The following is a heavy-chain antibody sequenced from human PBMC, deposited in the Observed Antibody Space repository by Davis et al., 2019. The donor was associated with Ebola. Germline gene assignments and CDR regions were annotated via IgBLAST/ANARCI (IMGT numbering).Heavy chain of an antibody. D-gene: IGHD3-3*02. CDR3: ARTHFWSGYYFDY. Sequence: SQTLSLTCAVYTGSFSDYYWSWIRQSPGRGLEWMGEINHSGSTNYNPSLKSRVTISVDTSKNQFSLKLSSVTAADTAVYYCARTHFWSGYYFDYWGQGTLITVSS. J-gene: IGHJ4*02. CDR1: TGSFSDYY. V-gene: IGHV4-34*09. CDR2: INHSGST.